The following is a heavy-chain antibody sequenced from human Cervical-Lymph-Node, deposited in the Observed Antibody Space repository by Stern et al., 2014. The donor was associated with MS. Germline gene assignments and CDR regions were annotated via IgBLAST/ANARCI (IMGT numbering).Heavy chain of an antibody. CDR2: VFSNDEK. CDR1: GFSLTNAKMG. Sequence: QITLKESGPVLVKPTETLTLTCTVSGFSLTNAKMGVSWIRQPPGKALEWLAHVFSNDEKSYSPSLKRRLTISTDTSKSQVVLTMTNMDPLDTATYYCARGKDRAAARPGFDYWGQGTLVTVSS. J-gene: IGHJ4*02. V-gene: IGHV2-26*01. D-gene: IGHD6-6*01. CDR3: ARGKDRAAARPGFDY.